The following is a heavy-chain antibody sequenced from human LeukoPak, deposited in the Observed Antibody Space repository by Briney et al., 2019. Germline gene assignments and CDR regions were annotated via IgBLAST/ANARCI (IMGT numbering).Heavy chain of an antibody. V-gene: IGHV1-69*06. Sequence: SVKVSCKASGGTFSSYAISWVRQAPGQGLEWMGGIIPIFGTANYAQKFQGRVTITADKSTSTAYMELSSLRSENTAVYYCAREFYSYGLDYWGQGTLVTVSS. CDR3: AREFYSYGLDY. D-gene: IGHD5-18*01. J-gene: IGHJ4*02. CDR1: GGTFSSYA. CDR2: IIPIFGTA.